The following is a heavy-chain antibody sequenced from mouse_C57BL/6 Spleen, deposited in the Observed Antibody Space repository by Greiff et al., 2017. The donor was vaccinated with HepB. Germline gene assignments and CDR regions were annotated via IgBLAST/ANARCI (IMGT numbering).Heavy chain of an antibody. CDR3: ARHGVGAMDY. Sequence: EVQLVESGGGLVKPGGSLKLSCAASGFTFSSYTMSWVRQTPEKRLEWVATISGGGGNTYYPDSVKGRFTISRDNAKNTLYLQMSSLRSEDTSLYYCARHGVGAMDYWGQGTSVTVSS. D-gene: IGHD1-1*02. J-gene: IGHJ4*01. V-gene: IGHV5-9*01. CDR2: ISGGGGNT. CDR1: GFTFSSYT.